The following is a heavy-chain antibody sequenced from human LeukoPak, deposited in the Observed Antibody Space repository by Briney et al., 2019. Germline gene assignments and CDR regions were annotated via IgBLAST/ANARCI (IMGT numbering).Heavy chain of an antibody. D-gene: IGHD3-16*02. Sequence: GGSLRLSCAASGFTFSSYAMSWVRQAPGKGLEWVANIKQDGSEKYYVDSVKGRFTISRDNAKNSLFLQMISLRAEDTAVYYCARVGGRYSPLGYWGQGTLVTASS. V-gene: IGHV3-7*01. CDR1: GFTFSSYA. J-gene: IGHJ4*02. CDR2: IKQDGSEK. CDR3: ARVGGRYSPLGY.